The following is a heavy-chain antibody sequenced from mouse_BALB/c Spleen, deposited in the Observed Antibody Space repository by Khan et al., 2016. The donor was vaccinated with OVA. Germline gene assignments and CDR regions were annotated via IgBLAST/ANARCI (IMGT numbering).Heavy chain of an antibody. D-gene: IGHD2-14*01. CDR3: ERVGYAGTMDS. CDR1: GYTFTKNG. CDR2: INTYTGEP. V-gene: IGHV9-3-1*01. Sequence: QVQLKQSGPELKKPGEPVKISCKASGYTFTKNGMNWAKQAPGKGLKWMGWINTYTGEPTYADDFRGRFAFSLETSASTAYLQINNLKNEDTATYFCERVGYAGTMDSWGQGTSVTVSP. J-gene: IGHJ4*01.